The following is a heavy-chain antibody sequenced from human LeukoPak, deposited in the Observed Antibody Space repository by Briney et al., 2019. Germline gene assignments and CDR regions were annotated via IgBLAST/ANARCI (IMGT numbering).Heavy chain of an antibody. CDR2: ISVSGGST. Sequence: GGSLRLSCTASGFTFNYYAMSWVRQAPGKGPEWVSAISVSGGSTNYADSVKGRFTISRDNSKNKLYLKMNSLSAEDTAVYYRAKDGGGRGGDYWGQGTLVTVSS. CDR1: GFTFNYYA. J-gene: IGHJ4*02. V-gene: IGHV3-23*01. D-gene: IGHD3-10*01. CDR3: AKDGGGRGGDY.